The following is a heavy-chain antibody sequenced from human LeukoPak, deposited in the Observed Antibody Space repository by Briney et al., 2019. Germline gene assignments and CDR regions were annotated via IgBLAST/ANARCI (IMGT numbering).Heavy chain of an antibody. CDR3: ARRVVTLASYYFHMDV. J-gene: IGHJ6*03. CDR2: INHSGST. Sequence: SETLSLTCAVYGGSFSGYYWSWIRQPPGKGLEWIGEINHSGSTNYNPSLKSRVTISVDTSKNQFSLKLSSVTAADTAVYYCARRVVTLASYYFHMDVWGKGTTVSVSS. D-gene: IGHD3-22*01. CDR1: GGSFSGYY. V-gene: IGHV4-34*01.